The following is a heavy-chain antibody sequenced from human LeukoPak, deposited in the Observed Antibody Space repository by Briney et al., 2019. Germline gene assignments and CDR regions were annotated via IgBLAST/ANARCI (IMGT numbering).Heavy chain of an antibody. Sequence: PGGSLRLSCAASGFTFSGSAMHWVRQASGKGLEWVGRIRSKANSYATAYAASVKGRFTIPRDDSKNTAYLQMNSLKTEDTAVYYCTRRGPNSSKTFDPWGQGTLVTVSS. CDR2: IRSKANSYAT. D-gene: IGHD2/OR15-2a*01. CDR3: TRRGPNSSKTFDP. V-gene: IGHV3-73*01. CDR1: GFTFSGSA. J-gene: IGHJ5*02.